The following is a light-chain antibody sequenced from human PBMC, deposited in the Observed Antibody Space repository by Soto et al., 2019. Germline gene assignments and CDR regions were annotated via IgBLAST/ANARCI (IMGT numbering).Light chain of an antibody. J-gene: IGKJ4*02. Sequence: TQSPSSLSASVGDRVTITCRANQSISSYLTWYQHKPGQAPRLLIYDASRRAPGIPARFSGSGSGTDLTVGVGGLENEDFAVYCCQQRRNWPPVAFGGGTKV. CDR3: QQRRNWPPVA. V-gene: IGKV3-11*01. CDR1: QSISSY. CDR2: DAS.